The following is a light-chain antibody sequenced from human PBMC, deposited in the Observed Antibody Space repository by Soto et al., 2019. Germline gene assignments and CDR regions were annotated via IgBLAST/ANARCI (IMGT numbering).Light chain of an antibody. CDR2: EVT. J-gene: IGLJ3*02. CDR1: SSDVGGYNY. Sequence: QSALTQPASVSGSPGQSITISCTGTSSDVGGYNYVSWYQQHPGKAPKLMIYEVTNRPSGVSNRFSGSKSGNTASLTISGLQAGDEGDYYCSSYPPSSTHWGFGGGPQLTFL. CDR3: SSYPPSSTHWG. V-gene: IGLV2-14*01.